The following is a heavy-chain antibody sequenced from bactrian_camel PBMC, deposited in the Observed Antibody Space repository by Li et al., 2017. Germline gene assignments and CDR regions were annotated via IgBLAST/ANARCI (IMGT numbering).Heavy chain of an antibody. V-gene: IGHV3S60*01. CDR2: VYPHSGGT. CDR1: GYMYNDYC. D-gene: IGHD1*01. CDR3: ATYSFLPLPETPAPGCAYKH. J-gene: IGHJ4*01. Sequence: HVQLVESGGGSVQAGGSLRLACAASGYMYNDYCWGWYRQPPGKEREGVAWVYPHSGGTEYAASVKGRFTISQDNKENTVYLQMNSLKPEDTAMYYCATYSFLPLPETPAPGCAYKHWGRGTQVTVS.